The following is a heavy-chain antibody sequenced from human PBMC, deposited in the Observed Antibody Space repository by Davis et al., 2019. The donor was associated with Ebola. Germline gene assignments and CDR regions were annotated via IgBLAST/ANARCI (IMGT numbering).Heavy chain of an antibody. D-gene: IGHD2-15*01. J-gene: IGHJ6*02. CDR1: GDSVSSNSAA. CDR3: ARAAAATFGMDV. CDR2: TYYRSKWYN. V-gene: IGHV6-1*01. Sequence: SQTLSLTCAISGDSVSSNSAAWNWIRQSPLRGLEWLGRTYYRSKWYNDYAVSVKSRITINTDTSKNQFSLQLNSVTPEDTAVYYCARAAAATFGMDVWGQGTTVTVSS.